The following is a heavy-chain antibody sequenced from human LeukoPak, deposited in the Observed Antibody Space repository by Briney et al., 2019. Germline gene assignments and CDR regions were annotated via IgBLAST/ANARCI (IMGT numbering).Heavy chain of an antibody. CDR1: GFTFSSYE. CDR3: AKSAGDGYNYNWFDP. J-gene: IGHJ5*02. CDR2: ISSSGSTI. V-gene: IGHV3-48*03. D-gene: IGHD5-24*01. Sequence: GGSLRLSCAASGFTFSSYEMNWVRQAPGKGLEWVSYISSSGSTIYYADSVKGRFTISRDNAKNSLYLQMNSLRAEDTAVYYCAKSAGDGYNYNWFDPWGQGTLVTVSS.